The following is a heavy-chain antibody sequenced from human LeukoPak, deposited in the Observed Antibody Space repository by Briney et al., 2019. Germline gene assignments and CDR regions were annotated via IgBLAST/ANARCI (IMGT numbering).Heavy chain of an antibody. CDR3: ARGPFTGLYYYDSSGYLGY. D-gene: IGHD3-22*01. J-gene: IGHJ4*02. V-gene: IGHV4-34*01. CDR2: INHSGST. Sequence: PSETLSLTCAVYGGSFSGYYWSWIRQPPGKGLEWIGEINHSGSTNYNPSLKSRATISVDTSKNQFSLKLSSVTAADTAVYYCARGPFTGLYYYDSSGYLGYWGQGTLVTVSS. CDR1: GGSFSGYY.